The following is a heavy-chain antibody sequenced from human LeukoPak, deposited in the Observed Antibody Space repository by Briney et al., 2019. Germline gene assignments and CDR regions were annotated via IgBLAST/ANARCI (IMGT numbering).Heavy chain of an antibody. CDR1: GFTFSSYW. D-gene: IGHD1-26*01. Sequence: GGSLRLSCAASGFTFSSYWMTWVRQAPGKGLEWVANIKQDGSEKYSVDSVKGRFTISRDNAKNSLFLQMNSLRDEDTAVYYCAKHSRNRVGTSTDWFDPWGQGTLVTVSS. V-gene: IGHV3-7*01. CDR3: AKHSRNRVGTSTDWFDP. J-gene: IGHJ5*02. CDR2: IKQDGSEK.